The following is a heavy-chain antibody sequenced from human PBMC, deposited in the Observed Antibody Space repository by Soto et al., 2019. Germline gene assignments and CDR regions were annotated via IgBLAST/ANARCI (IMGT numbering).Heavy chain of an antibody. CDR2: TYYRSKWYN. Sequence: PSQTLSLTCAISGDSVSSNSAAWNWIRQSPSRGLEWLGRTYYRSKWYNDYAVSVKSRITINPDTSKNQFSLQLNSVTPEDTAVYYCARTPYYDFFSGYHRVGYYYYYMDVWGKGTTVTVSS. CDR1: GDSVSSNSAA. D-gene: IGHD3-3*01. J-gene: IGHJ6*03. CDR3: ARTPYYDFFSGYHRVGYYYYYMDV. V-gene: IGHV6-1*01.